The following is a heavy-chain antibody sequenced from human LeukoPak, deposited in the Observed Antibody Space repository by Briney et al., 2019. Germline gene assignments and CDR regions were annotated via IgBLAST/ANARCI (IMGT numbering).Heavy chain of an antibody. CDR1: GFTFSGYS. V-gene: IGHV3-21*04. CDR3: AKINSGWYRGTKYYFDY. J-gene: IGHJ4*02. Sequence: PGGSLRLSCTASGFTFSGYSMNWIRQAPGKGLEWVSSFGTRSTSVYHAGSVKGRFAISRDNAKNSLYLQMNSLRAEDTAVYYCAKINSGWYRGTKYYFDYWGQGTLVTVSS. CDR2: FGTRSTSV. D-gene: IGHD6-19*01.